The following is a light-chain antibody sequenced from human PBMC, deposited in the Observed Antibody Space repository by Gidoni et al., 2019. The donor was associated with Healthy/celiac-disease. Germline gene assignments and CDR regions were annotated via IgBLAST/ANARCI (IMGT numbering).Light chain of an antibody. Sequence: DIVMTQSPDSLAVSLGERATINCNSSQSVLYSSNNKNYLAWYRQKPGQPPELLIYWASTRESGVPDRFSGSGSGTDFTLTISSLQAEDVAVYYCQQYYSTPLTFGGGTKVEIK. CDR2: WAS. J-gene: IGKJ4*01. CDR3: QQYYSTPLT. CDR1: QSVLYSSNNKNY. V-gene: IGKV4-1*01.